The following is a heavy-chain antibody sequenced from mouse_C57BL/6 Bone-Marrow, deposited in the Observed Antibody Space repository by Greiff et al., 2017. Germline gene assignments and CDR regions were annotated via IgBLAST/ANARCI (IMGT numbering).Heavy chain of an antibody. CDR2: IDPSDSYT. Sequence: QVQLKQPGAELVRPGTSVKLSCKASGYTFTSYWMHWVKQRPGQGLEWIGVIDPSDSYTNYNQKFKGKATLTVDTSSSTAYMQLSSLTSEDSAVYYCARSDGGLYAFDYWGQGTTLTVSS. CDR1: GYTFTSYW. CDR3: ARSDGGLYAFDY. J-gene: IGHJ2*01. D-gene: IGHD2-12*01. V-gene: IGHV1-59*01.